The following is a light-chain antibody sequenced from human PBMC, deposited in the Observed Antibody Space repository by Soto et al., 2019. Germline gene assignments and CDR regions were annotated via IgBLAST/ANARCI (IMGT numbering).Light chain of an antibody. CDR1: QSVSSY. Sequence: DIVMTQSPDSLAVSLGERATLSCRASQSVSSYLAWYQQKPGQAPRLLIFGASYRATGIPARFSGSGSGTEFNLTISSLQSEDFAVYFRQQYDDWLRLTFGGGTKVDIK. V-gene: IGKV3D-15*01. CDR2: GAS. J-gene: IGKJ4*01. CDR3: QQYDDWLRLT.